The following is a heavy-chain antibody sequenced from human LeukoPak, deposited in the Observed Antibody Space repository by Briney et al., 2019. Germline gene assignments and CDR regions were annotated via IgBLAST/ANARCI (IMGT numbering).Heavy chain of an antibody. D-gene: IGHD3-9*01. CDR2: IYYSGST. Sequence: SETLSLTCTVSGGSISSSSYYWGWIRQPPGKGLEWIGSIYYSGSTYYNPSLKSRVTISVDTSKNQFSLKLSSVTAADTAVYYCARVGQNYDILTGYLRGAFDIWGQGTMVTVSS. CDR1: GGSISSSSYY. CDR3: ARVGQNYDILTGYLRGAFDI. V-gene: IGHV4-39*07. J-gene: IGHJ3*02.